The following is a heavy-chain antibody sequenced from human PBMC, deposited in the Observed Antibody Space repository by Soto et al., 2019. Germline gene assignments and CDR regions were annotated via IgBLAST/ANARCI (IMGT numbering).Heavy chain of an antibody. CDR2: IYYSGST. Sequence: SETLSLTCIVSGGSISSSSYYWGWIRQPPGKGLEWIGSIYYSGSTFYNPSLKSRVTISVDTSKNQFSLKLSSVTATDTAVYYCEGGYYSYYYMDIWGKGTTVNVSS. J-gene: IGHJ6*03. D-gene: IGHD3-16*01. CDR3: EGGYYSYYYMDI. CDR1: GGSISSSSYY. V-gene: IGHV4-39*01.